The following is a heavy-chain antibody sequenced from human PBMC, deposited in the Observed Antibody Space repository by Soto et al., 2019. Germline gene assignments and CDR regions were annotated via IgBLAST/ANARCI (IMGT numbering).Heavy chain of an antibody. Sequence: GASVKVSCKASGYTFTSYGISWVRQAPGQGLEWMGWISAYNGNTNYAQKLQGRDTMTTDTSTSTAYMELRSLRSDDTAVYYCARLYSSGYQDAFDIWGQGTMVTVSS. CDR1: GYTFTSYG. CDR2: ISAYNGNT. V-gene: IGHV1-18*01. J-gene: IGHJ3*02. D-gene: IGHD3-22*01. CDR3: ARLYSSGYQDAFDI.